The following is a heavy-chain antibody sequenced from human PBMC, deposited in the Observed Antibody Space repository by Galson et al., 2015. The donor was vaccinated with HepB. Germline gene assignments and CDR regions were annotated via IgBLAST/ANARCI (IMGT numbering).Heavy chain of an antibody. J-gene: IGHJ5*02. V-gene: IGHV1-18*01. Sequence: SVKVSCKASGYTFSSYSVTWVRQAPGQGLEWMAWIDPYNRETNFARKFKGRLTLTTNTFTSTAYMELRSLRSDDTAVYYCARGAVVEVVGGTQNNGFDLWGQGTLVTVSS. CDR3: ARGAVVEVVGGTQNNGFDL. CDR2: IDPYNRET. D-gene: IGHD2-15*01. CDR1: GYTFSSYS.